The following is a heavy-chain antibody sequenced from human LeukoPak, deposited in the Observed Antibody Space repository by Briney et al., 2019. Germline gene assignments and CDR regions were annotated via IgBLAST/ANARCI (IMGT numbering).Heavy chain of an antibody. Sequence: PSETLSLTCAVYGGSFSGYYWSWIRQPPGKGLEWIGEINHSGSTNYNPSLKSRVTISVDTSKNQFSLKLSSVTAADTAVYYCASRDIVVVPAAPTNWFDPWGQGTLVTVSS. CDR2: INHSGST. J-gene: IGHJ5*02. CDR3: ASRDIVVVPAAPTNWFDP. V-gene: IGHV4-34*01. CDR1: GGSFSGYY. D-gene: IGHD2-2*01.